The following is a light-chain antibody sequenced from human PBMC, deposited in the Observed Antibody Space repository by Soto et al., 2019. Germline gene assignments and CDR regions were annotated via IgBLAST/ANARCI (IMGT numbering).Light chain of an antibody. CDR1: QSISSY. V-gene: IGKV1-39*01. CDR2: GAS. CDR3: QQTRAYPST. J-gene: IGKJ4*02. Sequence: DVQMTQSPSSLSASVGDRATLTCRASQSISSYLNGYQQKPGKAPKLLIYGASTLQSGVPSRFSGSGSGTDFTLTISSLQAEDFASYYCQQTRAYPSTFGGGSNVDIK.